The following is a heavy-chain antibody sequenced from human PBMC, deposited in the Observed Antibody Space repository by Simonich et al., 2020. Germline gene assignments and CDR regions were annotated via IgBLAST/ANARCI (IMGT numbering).Heavy chain of an antibody. D-gene: IGHD3-10*01. J-gene: IGHJ4*02. V-gene: IGHV1-8*03. Sequence: QVQLVQSGAEVKKPGASVKVSCKASGYNITSYDINWVRQATGQGLEWMGWMNPNSGSTGSAQKCQGRVTITRNTSISAAYMELSSLRSEDTAVYYGARWRGRMSRGDVDYWGQGTLVTVSS. CDR1: GYNITSYD. CDR3: ARWRGRMSRGDVDY. CDR2: MNPNSGST.